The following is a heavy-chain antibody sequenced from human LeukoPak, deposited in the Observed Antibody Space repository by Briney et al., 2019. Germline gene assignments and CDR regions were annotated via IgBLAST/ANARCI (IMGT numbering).Heavy chain of an antibody. CDR3: ARELPREVTLDY. D-gene: IGHD2-21*02. Sequence: GGSLRLSCVAFEFNFFTYGMQWVRQAPGKGLVWVSRIFTDGSTTSYADSVKGRFTISRDNAKNTLYLQMNSLRAEDTAVYYCARELPREVTLDYWGQGTLVTVSP. V-gene: IGHV3-74*01. CDR2: IFTDGSTT. J-gene: IGHJ4*01. CDR1: EFNFFTYG.